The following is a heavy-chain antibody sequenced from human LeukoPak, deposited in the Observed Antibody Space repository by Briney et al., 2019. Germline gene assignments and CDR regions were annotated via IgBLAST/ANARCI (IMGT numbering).Heavy chain of an antibody. CDR1: GFTFSSYA. J-gene: IGHJ4*02. CDR3: ARDHEDGDFDY. V-gene: IGHV3-21*01. D-gene: IGHD5-24*01. CDR2: ISSSSSYI. Sequence: GGSLRLSCVASGFTFSSYAMNWVRQAPGKGLEWVSSISSSSSYIYYADSVKGRFTISRDNAKNSLYLQMNSLRAEDTAVYYCARDHEDGDFDYWGQGTLVTVSS.